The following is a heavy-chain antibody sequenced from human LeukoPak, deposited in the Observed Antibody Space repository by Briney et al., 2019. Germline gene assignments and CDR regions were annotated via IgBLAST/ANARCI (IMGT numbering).Heavy chain of an antibody. CDR1: GASVSSGSYY. Sequence: PSETLSLTCTVSGASVSSGSYYWSWIRQPPGKGLEWIGYIYYSGSTNYNPSLKSRVTISVDTSKNQSSLKLSSVTAADTAVYYCARGSRGYTYGWGQGTLVTVSS. CDR3: ARGSRGYTYG. V-gene: IGHV4-61*01. D-gene: IGHD5-18*01. J-gene: IGHJ4*02. CDR2: IYYSGST.